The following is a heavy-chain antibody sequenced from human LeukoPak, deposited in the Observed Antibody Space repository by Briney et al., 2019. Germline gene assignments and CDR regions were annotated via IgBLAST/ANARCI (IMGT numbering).Heavy chain of an antibody. J-gene: IGHJ4*02. V-gene: IGHV3-21*01. D-gene: IGHD5-24*01. CDR3: ARAMAVPANNDY. Sequence: GGSLRLSCTTCGFTFSSYTMNWVRQAPGKGLDWVSSISSSSSDIYYADSVKGRFTIFRDNAKNSVYLQTNSLRAEDTAVYYCARAMAVPANNDYWGQGTLVTVSS. CDR1: GFTFSSYT. CDR2: ISSSSSDI.